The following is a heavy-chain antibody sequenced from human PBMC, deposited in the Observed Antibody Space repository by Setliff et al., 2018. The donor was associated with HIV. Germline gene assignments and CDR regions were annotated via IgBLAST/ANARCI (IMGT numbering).Heavy chain of an antibody. CDR2: IYISGTT. J-gene: IGHJ4*02. V-gene: IGHV4-4*09. Sequence: SSETLSLTCTVSGGSISTSYWNWIRQPPGKGLEWIAYIYISGTTNYNPSLKSRVTISLDTSRNQFSLKVNSVTAADTAVYYCARSPRIGVAGEFEYWGQGTLVTVSS. CDR1: GGSISTSY. D-gene: IGHD6-19*01. CDR3: ARSPRIGVAGEFEY.